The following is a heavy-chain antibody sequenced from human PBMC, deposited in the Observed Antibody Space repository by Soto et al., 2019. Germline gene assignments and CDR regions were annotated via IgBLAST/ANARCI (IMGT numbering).Heavy chain of an antibody. CDR3: TTLHRLDP. J-gene: IGHJ5*02. V-gene: IGHV3-15*07. CDR1: GFTFTNAW. CDR2: IKSKTDGGAT. Sequence: EVQLVESGGGLVKPGESLRLSCLASGFTFTNAWMNWVRQAPGRGLEWVGRIKSKTDGGATDYAAPVKGRFTSSRDDSRNTLFLQMNSLKTEDTGVYYCTTLHRLDPWGQGTLVTVSS.